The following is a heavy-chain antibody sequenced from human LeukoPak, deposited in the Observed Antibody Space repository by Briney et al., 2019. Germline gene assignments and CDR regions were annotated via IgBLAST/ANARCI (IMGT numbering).Heavy chain of an antibody. CDR3: AKGLEQLVDLGSDY. V-gene: IGHV3-23*01. J-gene: IGHJ4*02. D-gene: IGHD6-13*01. Sequence: GGSLRLSCAASGFTFSSYAMSCVRQAPGKGLEWVSAISGSGGSTYYADSVKGRFTISRDNSKNTLYLQMNSLRAEDTAVYYCAKGLEQLVDLGSDYWGQGTLVTVSS. CDR2: ISGSGGST. CDR1: GFTFSSYA.